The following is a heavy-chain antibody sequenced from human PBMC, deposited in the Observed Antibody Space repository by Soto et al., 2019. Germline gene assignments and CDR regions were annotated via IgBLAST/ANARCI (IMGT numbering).Heavy chain of an antibody. CDR1: GFRFDDYG. CDR3: AKDLGPGGHGSGSLFYHHGMDV. Sequence: EVQLVESGGGLVQPGRSLRLACAASGFRFDDYGMHWVRQAPGRGLEWVSGISRNSANTHYADSVKGRFTISRDNAKNSLYLQINSLRAEDTAFYYCAKDLGPGGHGSGSLFYHHGMDVWGQGITVTVSS. J-gene: IGHJ6*02. D-gene: IGHD3-10*01. CDR2: ISRNSANT. V-gene: IGHV3-9*01.